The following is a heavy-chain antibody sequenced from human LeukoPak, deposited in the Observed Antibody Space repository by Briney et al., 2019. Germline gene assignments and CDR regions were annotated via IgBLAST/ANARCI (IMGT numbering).Heavy chain of an antibody. CDR3: ARDQWLVRRTTGFDY. CDR2: INHSGST. J-gene: IGHJ4*02. Sequence: PPETLSLTCAVYGGSFSGYYWSWIRQPPGKGLEWIGEINHSGSTNYNPSLKSRVTISVDTSKNQFSLKLSSVTAADTAVYYCARDQWLVRRTTGFDYWGQGTLVTVSS. D-gene: IGHD6-19*01. CDR1: GGSFSGYY. V-gene: IGHV4-34*01.